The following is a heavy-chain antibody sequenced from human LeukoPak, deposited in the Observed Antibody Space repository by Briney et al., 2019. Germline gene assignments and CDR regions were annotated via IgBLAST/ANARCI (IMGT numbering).Heavy chain of an antibody. CDR1: GFTFDDYA. V-gene: IGHV3-9*01. D-gene: IGHD2-2*01. CDR2: ISWNSGSI. Sequence: SLRLSCAASGFTFDDYAMHWVRQAPGKGLEWVSGISWNSGSIGYADSVKGRFTISRDNAKNSLYLQMNSLRAEDTALYYCASAAYGYWGQGTLVTVSS. J-gene: IGHJ4*02. CDR3: ASAAYGY.